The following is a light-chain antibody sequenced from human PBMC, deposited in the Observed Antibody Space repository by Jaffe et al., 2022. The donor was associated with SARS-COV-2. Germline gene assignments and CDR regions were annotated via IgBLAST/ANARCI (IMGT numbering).Light chain of an antibody. CDR2: DVS. V-gene: IGKV3-11*01. J-gene: IGKJ4*01. Sequence: EIVLTQSPATLFLSPGERATLSCRASEVVSPYLGWYQQKPGQAPKLLIYDVSNRATGIPARFTGSGSGTDFTLTISSLEPEDFAVYYCQQRRKWPLTFGGGTKVEIK. CDR3: QQRRKWPLT. CDR1: EVVSPY.